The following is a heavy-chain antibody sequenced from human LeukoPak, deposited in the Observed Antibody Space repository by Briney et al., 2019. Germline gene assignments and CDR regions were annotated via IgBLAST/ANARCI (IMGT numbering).Heavy chain of an antibody. CDR1: GDSITNYY. J-gene: IGHJ5*02. D-gene: IGHD3-10*01. CDR3: ARIEAGWFDP. V-gene: IGHV4-59*01. Sequence: SETLSLTCTVSGDSITNYYWTWIRQPPGKGLEYIGYIIYSGNTNYSPPLKSRVTISIDTSKDQFSLKLTPVTAADTAVYYCARIEAGWFDPWGQGTLVTVSS. CDR2: IIYSGNT.